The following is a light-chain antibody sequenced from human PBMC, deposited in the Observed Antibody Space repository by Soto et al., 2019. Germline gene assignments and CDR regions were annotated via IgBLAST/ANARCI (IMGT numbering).Light chain of an antibody. Sequence: QSALTQPASVSGSPGQSITISCTGTSSDVGSYNLVSWYQQHPGKAPKLMIYEGSKRPSGVSNRFSGSKSGNTASLTISGLQAEDEGDYYCCSYAGSSTLVFGGGTKFTVL. CDR3: CSYAGSSTLV. V-gene: IGLV2-23*01. CDR1: SSDVGSYNL. J-gene: IGLJ2*01. CDR2: EGS.